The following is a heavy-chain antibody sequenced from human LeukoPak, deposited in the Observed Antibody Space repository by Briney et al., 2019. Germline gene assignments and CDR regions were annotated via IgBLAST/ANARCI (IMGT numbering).Heavy chain of an antibody. J-gene: IGHJ4*02. D-gene: IGHD3-10*01. V-gene: IGHV3-23*01. CDR3: ARVTYGSGTYGAFDY. CDR2: ISGSGDST. CDR1: GFTFSSYS. Sequence: GGALRLSCAASGFTFSSYSMNWVRQAPGKGLEWVSTISGSGDSTYYADSVKGRFTISRDNSKNTLYLQMNSLRAEDTAVYYCARVTYGSGTYGAFDYWGQGTLVTVSS.